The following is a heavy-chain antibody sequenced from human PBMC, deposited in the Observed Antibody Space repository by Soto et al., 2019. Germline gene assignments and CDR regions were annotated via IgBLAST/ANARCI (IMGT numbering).Heavy chain of an antibody. CDR2: ISSSSSTI. J-gene: IGHJ3*02. CDR3: AREYYYGSGSYYQPDAFDI. V-gene: IGHV3-48*02. D-gene: IGHD3-10*01. CDR1: GFTFSSYS. Sequence: LRLSCAASGFTFSSYSMNWVRQAPGKGLEWVSYISSSSSTIYYADSVKGRFTISRDNAKNSLYLQMNSLRDEDTAVYYCAREYYYGSGSYYQPDAFDIWGQGTMVTVSS.